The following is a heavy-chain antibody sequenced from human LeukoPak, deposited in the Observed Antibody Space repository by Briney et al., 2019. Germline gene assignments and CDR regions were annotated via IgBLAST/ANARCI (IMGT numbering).Heavy chain of an antibody. CDR2: IIPIFGTA. CDR3: ARAPREDYYGSGSYYMMFDY. D-gene: IGHD3-10*01. CDR1: GGTFSSYA. V-gene: IGHV1-69*13. J-gene: IGHJ4*02. Sequence: SVKVSCKASGGTFSSYAISWVRQAPGQGLEWMGGIIPIFGTANYAQKFQGGVTITADESTSTAYMELSSLRSEDTAVYYCARAPREDYYGSGSYYMMFDYWGQGTLVTVSS.